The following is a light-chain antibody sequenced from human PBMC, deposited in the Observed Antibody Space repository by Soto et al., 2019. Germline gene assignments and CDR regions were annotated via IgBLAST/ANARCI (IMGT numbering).Light chain of an antibody. V-gene: IGKV3-20*01. CDR2: GAS. Sequence: EMVLTQSPGTLSLSPGEIATLACRASQSVSSSYLAWYQHKPGQAPRLLLYGASSRATGIPERFSGSGSGTDFTLTISRLEPEDFAVHYCQQYGSSPITFGHGTRLEIK. J-gene: IGKJ5*01. CDR3: QQYGSSPIT. CDR1: QSVSSSY.